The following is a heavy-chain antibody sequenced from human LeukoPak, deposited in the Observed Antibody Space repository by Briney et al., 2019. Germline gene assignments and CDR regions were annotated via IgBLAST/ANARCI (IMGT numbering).Heavy chain of an antibody. V-gene: IGHV1-18*01. J-gene: IGHJ3*01. D-gene: IGHD3-3*01. CDR3: ARNTVRFAPSHPERAAFDV. CDR2: ISATKGDT. Sequence: ASVKVSCKASGYTFTNFGISWVRQAPGQGLEYMGWISATKGDTNYAQKVQGRVTMTTDASTSTAYMELRDLRSDDSGVYYCARNTVRFAPSHPERAAFDVWGQGTMVTVSS. CDR1: GYTFTNFG.